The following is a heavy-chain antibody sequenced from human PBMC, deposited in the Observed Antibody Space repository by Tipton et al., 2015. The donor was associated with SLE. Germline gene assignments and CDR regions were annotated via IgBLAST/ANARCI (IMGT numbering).Heavy chain of an antibody. CDR3: TRHRVSGYYYGMDV. CDR1: GFTFSGSA. Sequence: SLRLSCAASGFTFSGSAMHWVRQASGKGLEWVGRIRSKANNYATAYAASVKGRFTISRDDSKNTAYLQMNSLKTEDTAVYYCTRHRVSGYYYGMDVWGQGTTVTVSS. CDR2: IRSKANNYAT. V-gene: IGHV3-73*01. J-gene: IGHJ6*02.